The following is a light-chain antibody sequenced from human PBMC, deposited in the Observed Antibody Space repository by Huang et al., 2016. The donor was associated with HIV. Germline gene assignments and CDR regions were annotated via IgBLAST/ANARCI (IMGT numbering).Light chain of an antibody. J-gene: IGKJ2*01. CDR2: AAS. CDR3: QQYYSTPYT. Sequence: DIQVTQSPSSLSASVGDRVTITCRATQDIVISFAWYQQKPGKAPKLLLVAASRLASGVPSRFSGSGSGTDHTLTIASLQPGDCATYYCQQYYSTPYTFGQGTKLEIK. V-gene: IGKV1-NL1*01. CDR1: QDIVIS.